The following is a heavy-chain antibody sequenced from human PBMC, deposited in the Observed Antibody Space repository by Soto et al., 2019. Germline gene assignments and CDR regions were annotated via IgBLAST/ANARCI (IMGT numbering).Heavy chain of an antibody. CDR2: ISYDGSNK. D-gene: IGHD5-18*01. V-gene: IGHV3-30*18. Sequence: GGSLRLSCAASGFTFSSYGMHWVRQAPGKGLVWVAVISYDGSNKYYADSVKGRFTISRDNSKNTLYLQMNSLRAEDTAVYYCAKDLSLGYSTSTYYYGMDVWGQGTTVTVSS. CDR3: AKDLSLGYSTSTYYYGMDV. J-gene: IGHJ6*02. CDR1: GFTFSSYG.